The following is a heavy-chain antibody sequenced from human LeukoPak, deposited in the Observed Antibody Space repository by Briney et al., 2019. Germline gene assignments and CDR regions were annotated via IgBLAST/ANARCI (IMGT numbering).Heavy chain of an antibody. CDR1: GFTSSNYA. D-gene: IGHD6-13*01. J-gene: IGHJ4*02. CDR2: ISGNGGTT. CDR3: AKATTISAAGSHFVY. V-gene: IGHV3-23*01. Sequence: QPGGSLRLSCVDSGFTSSNYAMSWVRQAPGGGLEWVAAISGNGGTTYYTDSVKGRFTISRDNSKNTLYLQMNSLRAEDTAVFYCAKATTISAAGSHFVYWGQGTLVTVSS.